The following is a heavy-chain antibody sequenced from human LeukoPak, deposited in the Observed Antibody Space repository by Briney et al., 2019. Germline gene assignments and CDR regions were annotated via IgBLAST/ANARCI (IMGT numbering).Heavy chain of an antibody. CDR3: AGDPNILGIAAASWWFDP. J-gene: IGHJ5*02. Sequence: SVKVSCKASGGTFSSYAISWVRQAPGQGLEWMGRIIPILGIANYAQKFQGRVTITADKSTSTAYMELSSLRSEDTAVYYCAGDPNILGIAAASWWFDPWGQGTLVTVSS. CDR1: GGTFSSYA. D-gene: IGHD6-13*01. CDR2: IIPILGIA. V-gene: IGHV1-69*04.